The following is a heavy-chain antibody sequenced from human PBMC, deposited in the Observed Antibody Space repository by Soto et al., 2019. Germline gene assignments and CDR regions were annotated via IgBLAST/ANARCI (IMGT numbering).Heavy chain of an antibody. V-gene: IGHV1-18*04. CDR1: GYTFTNYG. CDR3: ARGGSSWSAEYYQH. D-gene: IGHD6-13*01. CDR2: ISGYNGDT. Sequence: QVQLVQSGGEVKKPGASVKVSCKASGYTFTNYGINWVRQAPGQGPEWMGWISGYNGDTKYSQIFQGRVTMTTDTATRTAYMELRSRRADDTAVYYWARGGSSWSAEYYQHWGQGTLVSVSA. J-gene: IGHJ1*01.